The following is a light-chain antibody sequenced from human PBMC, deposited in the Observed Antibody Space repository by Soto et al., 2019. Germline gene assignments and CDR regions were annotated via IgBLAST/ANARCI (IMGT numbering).Light chain of an antibody. Sequence: EIVLTQSPATLSLSPGERATLSCRAGQSVSSYLAWYQQKPRQAPRLLIYAASTRATGLPARFSGSGSGTEFTLTISSLQSEDFAVYYCQQYNNWPTWTFGQGTKV. CDR1: QSVSSY. CDR3: QQYNNWPTWT. CDR2: AAS. J-gene: IGKJ1*01. V-gene: IGKV3-15*01.